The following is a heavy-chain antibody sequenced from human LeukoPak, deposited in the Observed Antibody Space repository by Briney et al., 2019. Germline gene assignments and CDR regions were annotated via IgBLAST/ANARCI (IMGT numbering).Heavy chain of an antibody. CDR3: ARQAAEYDSSGYYSSGFDY. V-gene: IGHV5-51*01. CDR1: GYSFTSYW. Sequence: GESLKISCKGSGYSFTSYWIGWVRQMPGKGLEWMGIIYPGDSDTRYSPSFQGQVTISADKSISTAYLQWSSLKASDTAMCYCARQAAEYDSSGYYSSGFDYWGQGTLVTVSS. J-gene: IGHJ4*02. D-gene: IGHD3-22*01. CDR2: IYPGDSDT.